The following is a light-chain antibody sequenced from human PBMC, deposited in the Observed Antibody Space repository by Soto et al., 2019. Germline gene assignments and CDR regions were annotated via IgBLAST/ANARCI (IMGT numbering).Light chain of an antibody. V-gene: IGLV2-14*01. CDR3: SSYTSSSTYWV. CDR2: EVS. CDR1: SSDVGGYNY. J-gene: IGLJ3*02. Sequence: QSVLTQPASVSGSPGQSSTISCTGTSSDVGGYNYVSWYQQHPGKAPKLMIYEVSNRPSGVSNRFSGSKSGNTASLTISGLQAEDEADYYCSSYTSSSTYWVFGGVTKVTVL.